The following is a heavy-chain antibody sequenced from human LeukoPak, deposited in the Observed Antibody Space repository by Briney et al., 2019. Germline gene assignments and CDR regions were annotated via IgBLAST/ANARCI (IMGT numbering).Heavy chain of an antibody. Sequence: GGSLRLSCAASGFTFSSYAMSWVRQAPGKGLEWVSAISGSGGSTYYADSVKGRFTISRDNSKNTLYLQMNSLRAEDTAVYYCARDEYCTNGVCYNYHDYWGQGTLVTVSS. CDR1: GFTFSSYA. D-gene: IGHD2-8*01. CDR2: ISGSGGST. V-gene: IGHV3-23*01. CDR3: ARDEYCTNGVCYNYHDY. J-gene: IGHJ4*02.